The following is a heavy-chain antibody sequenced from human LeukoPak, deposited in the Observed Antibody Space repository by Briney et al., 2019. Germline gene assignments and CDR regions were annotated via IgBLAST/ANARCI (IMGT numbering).Heavy chain of an antibody. CDR3: VRMVRGVINYLDY. CDR1: GYTFTGYY. J-gene: IGHJ4*02. Sequence: GASVKVSCKASGYTFTGYYMHWVRQAPGQGLEWMGRINPNSGGTNYAQKFQGRVTMTRDTSISTAYMELSRLRSDDTAVYYCVRMVRGVINYLDYWGQGTLVTVSS. D-gene: IGHD3-10*01. V-gene: IGHV1-2*06. CDR2: INPNSGGT.